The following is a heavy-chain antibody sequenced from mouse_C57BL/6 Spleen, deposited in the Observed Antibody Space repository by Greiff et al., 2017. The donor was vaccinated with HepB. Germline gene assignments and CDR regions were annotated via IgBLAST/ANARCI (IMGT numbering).Heavy chain of an antibody. V-gene: IGHV5-4*03. CDR2: ISDGGSYT. CDR1: GFTFSSYA. J-gene: IGHJ4*01. D-gene: IGHD1-3*01. Sequence: EVKLVESGGGLVKPGGSLKLSCAASGFTFSSYAMSWVRQTPEKRLEWVATISDGGSYTYYPDNVKGRFTISRDNTKNNLYLQMSHLKSEDTAMYYCARYNLYSFYYAMDYWGQGTSVTVSS. CDR3: ARYNLYSFYYAMDY.